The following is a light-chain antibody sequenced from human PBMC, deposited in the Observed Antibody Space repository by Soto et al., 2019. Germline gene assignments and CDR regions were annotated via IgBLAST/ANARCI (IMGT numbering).Light chain of an antibody. J-gene: IGKJ4*01. CDR1: QSVSYN. CDR3: QQYKNWPPLT. Sequence: EIVMTQSPATLSVSPRERATLSCRASQSVSYNLAWYQQKPGQGPRLLIYGAFTRATGIPARFSGSGSGTEFTLTISSLQSEDFAVYYCQQYKNWPPLTFGGGTKVEIK. V-gene: IGKV3-15*01. CDR2: GAF.